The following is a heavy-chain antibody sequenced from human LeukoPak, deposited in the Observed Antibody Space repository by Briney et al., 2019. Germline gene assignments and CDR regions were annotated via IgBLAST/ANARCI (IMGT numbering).Heavy chain of an antibody. CDR1: GDSFSYFY. J-gene: IGHJ4*02. Sequence: SETLSLTCTVSGDSFSYFYWSWIRQPPGKGLEWIGYIYNSGSTNYNPSLKSRVTISLDTSKNQFSLKLSSVTAADTAVYYCARERGQLLFDYWGQGTLVTVSS. D-gene: IGHD6-6*01. CDR3: ARERGQLLFDY. CDR2: IYNSGST. V-gene: IGHV4-59*01.